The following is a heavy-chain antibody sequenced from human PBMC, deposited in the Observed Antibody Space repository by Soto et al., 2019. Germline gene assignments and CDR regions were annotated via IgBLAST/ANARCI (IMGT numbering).Heavy chain of an antibody. Sequence: ASVKVSCKASGGTFSSYAISWVRQAPGQGLEWMGGISPIFGTANYAQKFQGRVTITADESTSTAYMELSSLRSEDTAVYYCAREAGTYSSSGAFDIWGQGTMVTVSS. CDR2: ISPIFGTA. J-gene: IGHJ3*02. V-gene: IGHV1-69*13. D-gene: IGHD6-6*01. CDR1: GGTFSSYA. CDR3: AREAGTYSSSGAFDI.